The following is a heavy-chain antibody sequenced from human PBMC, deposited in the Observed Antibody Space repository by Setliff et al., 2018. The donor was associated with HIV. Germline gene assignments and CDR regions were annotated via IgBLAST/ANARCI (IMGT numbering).Heavy chain of an antibody. J-gene: IGHJ4*02. CDR3: ARLRSELGVFDY. Sequence: SETLSLTCAVSGGSISSSDYWSWIRQPPGKGLEWIGYVYHSGSTNYNPSLKSRVTISVDTSKNQFSMKLRSVTAADTAVYYCARLRSELGVFDYWGQGTLVTVAS. V-gene: IGHV4-59*08. CDR2: VYHSGST. D-gene: IGHD1-26*01. CDR1: GGSISSSDY.